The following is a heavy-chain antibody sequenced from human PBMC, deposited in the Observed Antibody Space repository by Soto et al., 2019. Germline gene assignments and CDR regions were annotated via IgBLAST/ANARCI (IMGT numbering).Heavy chain of an antibody. CDR2: IYYSGST. V-gene: IGHV4-59*01. D-gene: IGHD6-6*01. CDR1: GGSISSYY. J-gene: IGHJ4*02. CDR3: ARVGYSSSSYDY. Sequence: SETLSLTCTVSGGSISSYYWSWIRQPPGKGLERIGYIYYSGSTNYNPSLKSRVTISVDTSKNQFSLKLSSVTAADTAVYYCARVGYSSSSYDYWGQGTLVTVSS.